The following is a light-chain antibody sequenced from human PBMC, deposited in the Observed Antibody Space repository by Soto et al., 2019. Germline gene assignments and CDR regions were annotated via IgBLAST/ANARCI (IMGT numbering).Light chain of an antibody. J-gene: IGLJ1*01. V-gene: IGLV2-8*01. Sequence: QSALTQPPSASGSPGQSVTISCTGTSSDVGGYNYVSWYQQYPGKAPQLMIYEVSKRPSGVPDRFSGSKSGNTASLTLSGLQAEDEADYYCSAHAGGNNFILVFGTGTKVTVL. CDR2: EVS. CDR3: SAHAGGNNFILV. CDR1: SSDVGGYNY.